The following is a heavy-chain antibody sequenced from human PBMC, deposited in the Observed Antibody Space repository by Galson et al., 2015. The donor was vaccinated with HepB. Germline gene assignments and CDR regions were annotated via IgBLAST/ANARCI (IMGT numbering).Heavy chain of an antibody. CDR2: INPNSGGT. CDR1: GYTFTGYY. D-gene: IGHD1-26*01. J-gene: IGHJ4*02. Sequence: SVKVSCKASGYTFTGYYMHWVRQAPGQGLEWMGWINPNSGGTNYAQKFQGRVTMTRDTSISTAYMELSRLRSDDTAVYYCARVGLHSGSYVWESWSVWGQGTLVTVSS. V-gene: IGHV1-2*02. CDR3: ARVGLHSGSYVWESWSV.